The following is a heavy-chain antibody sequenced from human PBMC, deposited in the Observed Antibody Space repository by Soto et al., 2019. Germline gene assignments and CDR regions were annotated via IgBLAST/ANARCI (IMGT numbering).Heavy chain of an antibody. CDR1: GFTFSTYA. D-gene: IGHD1-1*01. CDR2: ISGSGGSI. V-gene: IGHV3-23*01. CDR3: VKGYWKGDV. Sequence: EVQLLESGGGLVQPGGSLRLSCAASGFTFSTYAMNCVRQAPGNGLEWVSAISGSGGSIHYADSVQGRFTISRDNSKKALYLQMNNLRDEDTAVYPCVKGYWKGDVWGQGTKVTVSS. J-gene: IGHJ6*02.